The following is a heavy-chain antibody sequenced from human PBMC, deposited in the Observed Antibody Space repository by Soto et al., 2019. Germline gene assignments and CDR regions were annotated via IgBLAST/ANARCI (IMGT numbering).Heavy chain of an antibody. CDR2: IYYSGST. CDR3: ARGSTPRGYRTIDY. V-gene: IGHV4-31*03. D-gene: IGHD3-16*02. J-gene: IGHJ4*02. Sequence: SETLSLTCTVSGGSISSGGYYWSWIRQHPGKGLEWIGYIYYSGSTYYNPSLKSRVTISVDTSKNQFSLKLSSVTAADTAVYFCARGSTPRGYRTIDYWGQGSLVTVSS. CDR1: GGSISSGGYY.